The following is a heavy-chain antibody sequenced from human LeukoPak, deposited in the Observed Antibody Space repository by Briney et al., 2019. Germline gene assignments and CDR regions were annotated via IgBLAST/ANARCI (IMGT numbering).Heavy chain of an antibody. Sequence: SETLSLTCAVYGGSFSGYYWSWIRQPPGKGLEWIGEINHSGSTNYNPSLKSRVTMSVDTSKNQFSLKLSSVTAADTAVYYCARDVAAYCSGGSCYSPLGVFDYWGQGTLVTVSS. CDR3: ARDVAAYCSGGSCYSPLGVFDY. CDR1: GGSFSGYY. CDR2: INHSGST. D-gene: IGHD2-15*01. V-gene: IGHV4-34*01. J-gene: IGHJ4*02.